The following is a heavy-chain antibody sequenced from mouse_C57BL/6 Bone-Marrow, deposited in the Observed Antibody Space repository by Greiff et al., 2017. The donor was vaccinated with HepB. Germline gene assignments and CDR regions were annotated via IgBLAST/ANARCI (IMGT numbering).Heavy chain of an antibody. D-gene: IGHD1-1*01. CDR1: GYSFTGYY. V-gene: IGHV1-42*01. J-gene: IGHJ2*01. CDR2: INPSTGGT. CDR3: SSLDFYVRLPFDY. Sequence: VQLQQSGPELVKPGASVKISCKASGYSFTGYYMNWVKQSPEKSLEWIGEINPSTGGTTYNQKFKAKATLTVDKSSSTAYMQLKSLTSEDSAVYYCSSLDFYVRLPFDYWGQGTTLTVSS.